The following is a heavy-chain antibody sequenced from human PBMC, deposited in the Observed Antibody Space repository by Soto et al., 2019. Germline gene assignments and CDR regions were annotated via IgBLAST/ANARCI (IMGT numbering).Heavy chain of an antibody. D-gene: IGHD3-16*01. J-gene: IGHJ4*01. CDR1: GSPITDNY. V-gene: IGHV4-59*08. Sequence: QVQLKEPGPGLVKPSETLYVTCTVSGSPITDNYLSWFRQAPGKGLEWVGYIYYTGNTTYNPSVNIRVTISLHTSKRQFYPILRSVTAADTGVYYCARLGDDYQAFKYWGHGTLVTVSS. CDR3: ARLGDDYQAFKY. CDR2: IYYTGNT.